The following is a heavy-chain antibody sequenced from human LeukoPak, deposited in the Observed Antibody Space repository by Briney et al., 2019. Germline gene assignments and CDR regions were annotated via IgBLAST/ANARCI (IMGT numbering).Heavy chain of an antibody. Sequence: SETLSLTCAVSGGSISSNNWWSWVRQPPGKGLEWIGEIYHSGNANYNPSLKTRVTMSVDKSKNQFSLILSSVTAADTAVYYCARDVGARLSGFWGQGTLVTVSS. J-gene: IGHJ4*02. D-gene: IGHD6-6*01. V-gene: IGHV4-4*02. CDR3: ARDVGARLSGF. CDR2: IYHSGNA. CDR1: GGSISSNNW.